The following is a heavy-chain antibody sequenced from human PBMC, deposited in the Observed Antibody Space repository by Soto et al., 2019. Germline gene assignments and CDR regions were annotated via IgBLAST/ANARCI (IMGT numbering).Heavy chain of an antibody. D-gene: IGHD3-10*01. V-gene: IGHV2-26*01. CDR3: ARISSLLSRNWFDP. CDR1: GFSRSNARMG. J-gene: IGHJ5*02. Sequence: SGPTLVNPTETLTLTCTVSGFSRSNARMGVSWIRQPPGKALEWLAHIFSNDEKSYSTSLKSRLTISKDTSKSQVVLTMTNMDPVDTATYYCARISSLLSRNWFDPWGQGTLVTVSS. CDR2: IFSNDEK.